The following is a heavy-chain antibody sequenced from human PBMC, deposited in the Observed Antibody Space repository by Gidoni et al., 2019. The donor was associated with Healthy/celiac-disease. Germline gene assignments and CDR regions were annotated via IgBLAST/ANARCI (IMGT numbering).Heavy chain of an antibody. Sequence: YISSSGSTIYYADSVKGRFTISRDNAKNSLYLQMNSLRAEDTAVYYCARGGHAETSIADAFDIWGQGTMVTVSS. D-gene: IGHD6-6*01. V-gene: IGHV3-11*01. CDR2: ISSSGSTI. CDR3: ARGGHAETSIADAFDI. J-gene: IGHJ3*02.